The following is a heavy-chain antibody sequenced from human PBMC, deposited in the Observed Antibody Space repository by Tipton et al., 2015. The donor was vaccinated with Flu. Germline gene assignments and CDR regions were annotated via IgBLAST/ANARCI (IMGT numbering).Heavy chain of an antibody. CDR1: GYSISSGYY. Sequence: LRLSCAVSGYSISSGYYWGWIRQPPGQGLEWIGSIYHSGSTYYNPSLKSRVTISVDTSKNQFSLKLSSVTAADTAVYYCAGQRLILDDSSGYYDYWGQGTLVTVSS. J-gene: IGHJ4*02. V-gene: IGHV4-38-2*01. CDR3: AGQRLILDDSSGYYDY. D-gene: IGHD3-22*01. CDR2: IYHSGST.